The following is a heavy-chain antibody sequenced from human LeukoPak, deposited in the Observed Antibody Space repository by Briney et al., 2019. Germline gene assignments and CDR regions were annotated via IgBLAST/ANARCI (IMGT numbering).Heavy chain of an antibody. J-gene: IGHJ4*02. D-gene: IGHD3-16*01. CDR1: GFTFNNAW. V-gene: IGHV3-15*01. CDR2: IKSKSDGGTR. Sequence: PGGSLRLSCAASGFTFNNAWMNWVRQSPGKGLEWVGRIKSKSDGGTRDYAAPVKGRFIISRDDSRNTLYLQMNSLQTEDTGVYYCTNGVAYWGQGTLVSVSS. CDR3: TNGVAY.